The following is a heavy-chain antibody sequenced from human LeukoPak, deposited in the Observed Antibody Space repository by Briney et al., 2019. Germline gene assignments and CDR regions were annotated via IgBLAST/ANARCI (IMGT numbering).Heavy chain of an antibody. Sequence: SETLSLTCGVSGGSFSANYWSWFRQPPGTGLESIGEINHSGITYYSPSLKSRVTISVDTSKDQFSLKLSSVTAADTAVYYCARGRKEETVDWYFDLWGRGTLVTVSS. D-gene: IGHD1-14*01. CDR2: INHSGIT. CDR1: GGSFSANY. V-gene: IGHV4-34*01. J-gene: IGHJ2*01. CDR3: ARGRKEETVDWYFDL.